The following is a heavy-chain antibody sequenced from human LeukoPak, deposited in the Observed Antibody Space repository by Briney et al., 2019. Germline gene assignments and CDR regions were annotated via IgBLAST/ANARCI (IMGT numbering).Heavy chain of an antibody. CDR3: ASEIWFAELPKRGDY. V-gene: IGHV3-21*01. CDR2: ISSSSSYI. J-gene: IGHJ4*02. Sequence: GEALRLSCAASGLSFSSYSMNWARHAPGQGVEWVSSISSSSSYIYYADSVKGRFPIPRDHPNHSLYLQITSLRGDDTAVYYCASEIWFAELPKRGDYWGEGDLVTVSS. D-gene: IGHD3-10*01. CDR1: GLSFSSYS.